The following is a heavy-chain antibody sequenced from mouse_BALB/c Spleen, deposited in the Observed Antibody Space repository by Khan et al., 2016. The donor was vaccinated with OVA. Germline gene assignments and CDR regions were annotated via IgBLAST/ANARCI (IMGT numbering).Heavy chain of an antibody. J-gene: IGHJ3*01. CDR2: IYPGSGTT. V-gene: IGHV1-77*01. Sequence: QVQLQQSGPELVKPGGSVKMSCKASGYTFTDYVINWVKQRNGQGLEWIGEIYPGSGTTYYNEKFKGKATLSADKSSNTAYMQLSSLTAEDSAVYFCAKNYASWIAYWGQGTLVTVSA. CDR1: GYTFTDYV. CDR3: AKNYASWIAY.